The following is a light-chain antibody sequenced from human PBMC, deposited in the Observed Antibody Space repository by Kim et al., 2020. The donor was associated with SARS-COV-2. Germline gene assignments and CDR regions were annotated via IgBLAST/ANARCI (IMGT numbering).Light chain of an antibody. CDR2: DTS. Sequence: LSPGESAILSCRASESVRSYLAWYQHKPGLAPRLLIYDTSNRATGIPARFSGSGSGTDFTLTISSLEPEDFALYYCQQRSDWPPTFGQGTKVDIK. CDR3: QQRSDWPPT. V-gene: IGKV3-11*01. J-gene: IGKJ1*01. CDR1: ESVRSY.